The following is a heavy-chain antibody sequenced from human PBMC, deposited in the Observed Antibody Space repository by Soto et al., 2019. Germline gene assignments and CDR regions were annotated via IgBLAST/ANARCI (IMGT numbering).Heavy chain of an antibody. CDR3: ARDLREYDFWSGSPPTKYGMDV. D-gene: IGHD3-3*01. J-gene: IGHJ6*02. CDR2: ISAYNGNT. V-gene: IGHV1-18*04. Sequence: ASVKVSCKASGYTFTSYGISWVRQAPGQGLEWMGWISAYNGNTNYAQKLQGRVTMTTDTSTSTAYMELRSLRSDDTAVYYCARDLREYDFWSGSPPTKYGMDVWGQGTTVTVSS. CDR1: GYTFTSYG.